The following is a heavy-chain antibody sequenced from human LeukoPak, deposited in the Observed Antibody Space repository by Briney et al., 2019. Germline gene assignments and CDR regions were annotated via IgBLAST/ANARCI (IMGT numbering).Heavy chain of an antibody. J-gene: IGHJ4*02. CDR1: GFTFSNYG. CDR3: AKDGYGSGSSNYFDY. D-gene: IGHD3-10*01. V-gene: IGHV3-30*02. Sequence: PGGSLRLSCAASGFTFSNYGLHWVRQAPGKGLGWVAVISYNGNKKYHADSVKGRFTISRDNSKNTLYLQMNSLRAVDTAVYYCAKDGYGSGSSNYFDYWGQGTLVTVSS. CDR2: ISYNGNKK.